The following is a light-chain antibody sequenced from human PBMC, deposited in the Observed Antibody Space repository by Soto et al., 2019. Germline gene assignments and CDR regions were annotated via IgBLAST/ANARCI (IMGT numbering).Light chain of an antibody. CDR1: QSVSSN. V-gene: IGKV3-15*01. J-gene: IGKJ1*01. CDR2: GAS. CDR3: QQRSNWPRT. Sequence: IVLTQSPGTLSLSPGERATLSCRASQSVSSNLAWYQQKPGQAPRLLIYGASTRATGIPARFSGSGSGTEFTLTISSLQSEDFAVYYCQQRSNWPRTFGQGTKVDIK.